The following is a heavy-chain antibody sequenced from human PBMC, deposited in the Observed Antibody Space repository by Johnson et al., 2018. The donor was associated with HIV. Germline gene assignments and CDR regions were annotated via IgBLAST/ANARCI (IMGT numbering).Heavy chain of an antibody. Sequence: ESGGGLIQPGRSLRLSCTASGFTFGDYAMSWVRQAPGKGLEWVGFIRSKAYGGTTEYAASVKGRFTISRDDSKSIAYLQMNSLKTEDTAVYYCTRDPTNWGRRAFDIWGQGTMVTVSS. CDR1: GFTFGDYA. CDR3: TRDPTNWGRRAFDI. D-gene: IGHD7-27*01. V-gene: IGHV3-49*04. J-gene: IGHJ3*02. CDR2: IRSKAYGGTT.